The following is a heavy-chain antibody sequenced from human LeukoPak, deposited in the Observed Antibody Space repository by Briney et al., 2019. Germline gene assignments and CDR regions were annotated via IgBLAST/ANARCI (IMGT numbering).Heavy chain of an antibody. CDR1: GDSFSSSTYS. Sequence: SETLSLSCTVSGDSFSSSTYSWGWVRQPPGKGLEWIGSIYYSGTTYYNPSLKSRVSISKDTSKNHFSLKLTSVTAADTAMYYCARDAQDVVVFDYWGQGTMVTVSS. CDR2: IYYSGTT. V-gene: IGHV4-39*02. J-gene: IGHJ4*02. D-gene: IGHD2-21*01. CDR3: ARDAQDVVVFDY.